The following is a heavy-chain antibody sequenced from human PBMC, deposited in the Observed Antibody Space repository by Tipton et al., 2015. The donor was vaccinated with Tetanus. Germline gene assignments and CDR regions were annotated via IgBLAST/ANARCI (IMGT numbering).Heavy chain of an antibody. J-gene: IGHJ4*02. D-gene: IGHD3-10*01. Sequence: SLRLSCAASGFTFSEYIVHWVRQAPGKGLEWVAVTSYDEGVKHYADSVRGRFTISRDSSKSTVYLQMNSLRAEDTAVYSCVRELYYGSGNPSFYFDYWGQGTLVTVSS. CDR3: VRELYYGSGNPSFYFDY. V-gene: IGHV3-30-3*01. CDR2: TSYDEGVK. CDR1: GFTFSEYI.